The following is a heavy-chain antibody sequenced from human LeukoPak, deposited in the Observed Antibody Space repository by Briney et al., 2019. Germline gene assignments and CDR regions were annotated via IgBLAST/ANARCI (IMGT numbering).Heavy chain of an antibody. V-gene: IGHV4-59*01. D-gene: IGHD1-26*01. J-gene: IGHJ4*02. CDR2: IYHSGTT. Sequence: PSETLSLTCSVSDGSIRTYYWSWIRQPPGKGLEWIGYIYHSGTTNYNPSLKSRVTISVDTSKSQFSLKLSSVTAADTAIYYCARNIVGPRQVDYWGQGTLVTVSS. CDR3: ARNIVGPRQVDY. CDR1: DGSIRTYY.